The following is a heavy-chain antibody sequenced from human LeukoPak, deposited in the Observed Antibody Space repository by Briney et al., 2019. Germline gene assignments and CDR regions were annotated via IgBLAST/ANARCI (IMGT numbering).Heavy chain of an antibody. CDR1: GGTFSSYA. J-gene: IGHJ6*04. D-gene: IGHD5-12*01. CDR2: IIPIFGTA. CDR3: ARSLSGYDLDDYYYGMDV. Sequence: SVKVSCKASGGTFSSYAISWVRPAPGQGLKWMGGIIPIFGTANYAQKFQGRVTITVDESTSTAYMELSSLRSEDTAVYYCARSLSGYDLDDYYYGMDVWGKGTTVTVSS. V-gene: IGHV1-69*01.